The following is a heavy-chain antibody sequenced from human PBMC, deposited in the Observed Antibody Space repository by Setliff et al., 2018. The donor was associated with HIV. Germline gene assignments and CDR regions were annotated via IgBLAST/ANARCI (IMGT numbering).Heavy chain of an antibody. CDR2: ISASKGNT. V-gene: IGHV1-18*01. J-gene: IGHJ6*03. CDR3: ARDQGFWSGFTYNYYMDV. CDR1: GYNFTSNG. Sequence: VSCKASGYNFTSNGISWVRQAPGQGLEWMGRISASKGNTKYTQDFQGRVTMTTDTSTSTVYMELRSLRSDDTAVYYCARDQGFWSGFTYNYYMDVWGKGTTVTVS. D-gene: IGHD3-3*01.